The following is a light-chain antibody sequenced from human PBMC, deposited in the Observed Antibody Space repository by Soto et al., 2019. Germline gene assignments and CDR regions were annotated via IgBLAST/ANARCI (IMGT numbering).Light chain of an antibody. Sequence: EIVMTQSPATLSVSPGERATLSCRASQGVSNNLAWYQQQPGQAPRLLIYGASTRATGIPARFSGSGSGTEFTLTISSLQSEHFAVYYCQQYDNWPYTFGQGTKLEIK. V-gene: IGKV3-15*01. CDR3: QQYDNWPYT. CDR1: QGVSNN. CDR2: GAS. J-gene: IGKJ2*01.